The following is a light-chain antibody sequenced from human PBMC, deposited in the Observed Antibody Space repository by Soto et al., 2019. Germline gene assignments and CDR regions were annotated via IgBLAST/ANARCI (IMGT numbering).Light chain of an antibody. CDR3: QQRSNWPST. V-gene: IGKV3-11*01. Sequence: EIVLTQSPATLSLSPGERATLSCRASQSVSSYLAWYQQKPGQAPRLLIYDASNRATGIPAWFSGGGSGTDFTLTITSLEPEDFAVYYCQQRSNWPSTFGGGTKVEIK. CDR2: DAS. J-gene: IGKJ4*01. CDR1: QSVSSY.